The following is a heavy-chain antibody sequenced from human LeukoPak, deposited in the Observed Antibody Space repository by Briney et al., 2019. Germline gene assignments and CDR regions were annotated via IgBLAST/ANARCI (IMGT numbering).Heavy chain of an antibody. CDR2: ISVSGGST. CDR3: ARGGAWYYYDSSGYYPNYFDY. D-gene: IGHD3-22*01. CDR1: GFTLRSYA. V-gene: IGHV3-23*01. Sequence: PGGSLRLSCAASGFTLRSYAMSWVRQAPGKGLEWVSGISVSGGSTYYADSVKGRFTISRDNSKNTLYLQMNSLRAEDTAVYYCARGGAWYYYDSSGYYPNYFDYWGQGTLVTVSS. J-gene: IGHJ4*02.